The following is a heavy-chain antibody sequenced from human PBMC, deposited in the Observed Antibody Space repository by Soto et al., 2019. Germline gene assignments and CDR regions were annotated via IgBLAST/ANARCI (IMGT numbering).Heavy chain of an antibody. CDR3: ANTYCSSTSCLPDY. CDR1: GGSFSGYY. Sequence: SETLSLTCAVYGGSFSGYYWGWMRQPPGKGLEWIASFFIGGNTYYNPSLKSRVTISVDTSKNQFSLKLSSVTAADTAVYYCANTYCSSTSCLPDYWGQGTLVTVSS. V-gene: IGHV4-34*12. D-gene: IGHD2-2*01. J-gene: IGHJ4*02. CDR2: FFIGGNT.